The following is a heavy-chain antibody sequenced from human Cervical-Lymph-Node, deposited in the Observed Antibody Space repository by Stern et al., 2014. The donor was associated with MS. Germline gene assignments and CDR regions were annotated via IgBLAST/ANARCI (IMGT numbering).Heavy chain of an antibody. CDR2: INAGNGNT. CDR3: ARGPLRYFDWLPMYGMDV. V-gene: IGHV1-3*01. Sequence: QVQLVQSGAEVKKPGASVKVSSKASGYTFTSYAMHWVRQAPGQRLAWMGWINAGNGNTKYSQKFQGRVTITRDTSASTAYRELSSLRSEDTAVYYCARGPLRYFDWLPMYGMDVWGQGTTVTVSS. J-gene: IGHJ6*02. D-gene: IGHD3-9*01. CDR1: GYTFTSYA.